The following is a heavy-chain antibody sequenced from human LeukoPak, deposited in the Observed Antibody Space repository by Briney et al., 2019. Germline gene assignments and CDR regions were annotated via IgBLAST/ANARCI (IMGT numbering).Heavy chain of an antibody. V-gene: IGHV3-21*01. CDR3: ARGRCSSTSCYPVYYYYYYGMDV. Sequence: GGSLRLSCAASGFTFSSYSMNWVRQAPGKGLEWVSSISSSRSYIYYADSVKGRFTISRDNAKNSLYLQMNSLRAEDTAVYYCARGRCSSTSCYPVYYYYYYGMDVWGQGTTVTVSS. CDR1: GFTFSSYS. J-gene: IGHJ6*02. CDR2: ISSSRSYI. D-gene: IGHD2-2*01.